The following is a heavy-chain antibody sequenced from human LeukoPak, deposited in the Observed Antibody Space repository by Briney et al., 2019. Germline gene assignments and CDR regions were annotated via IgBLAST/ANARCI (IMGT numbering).Heavy chain of an antibody. D-gene: IGHD3-3*01. CDR1: RFTFNDYY. CDR3: AADYDFWSGSYSDFDY. CDR2: INTRGSAR. J-gene: IGHJ4*02. Sequence: KPGGSLRLSCAASRFTFNDYYMSWIRQAPGRGLEWVSNINTRGSARYYADSVKGRFSIARDNAKNSLYLQMNSLRAEDTAVYYCAADYDFWSGSYSDFDYWGQGTLVTVSS. V-gene: IGHV3-11*04.